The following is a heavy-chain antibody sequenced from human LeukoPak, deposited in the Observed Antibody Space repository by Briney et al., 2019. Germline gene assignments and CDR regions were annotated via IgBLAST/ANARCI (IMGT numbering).Heavy chain of an antibody. CDR1: GFTFSTYT. J-gene: IGHJ4*02. V-gene: IGHV3-23*01. CDR2: ISGSGGDT. D-gene: IGHD1-26*01. Sequence: GGSLRLSCAASGFTFSTYTMNWVRQAPGKGLEWVSVISGSGGDTYYADSVKGRFTISRVNSKNTLYLQVNSLRAEDTAVYHCAKGQQSGSYSSSDYWGQGTLVTVSS. CDR3: AKGQQSGSYSSSDY.